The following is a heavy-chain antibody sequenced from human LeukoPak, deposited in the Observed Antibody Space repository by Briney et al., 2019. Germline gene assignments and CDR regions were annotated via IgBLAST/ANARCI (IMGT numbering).Heavy chain of an antibody. V-gene: IGHV3-23*01. J-gene: IGHJ4*02. CDR2: ISGSGGST. Sequence: GGSLRLSCAASGFTFSSYAMSWVRQAPGKGLEWVSGISGSGGSTYYADSVKGRFTISRENSKNTVYPQMNSLRAEDTAVYYCAKDGDVGYCSGGSCYLPDYWGQGTLVTVSS. CDR1: GFTFSSYA. CDR3: AKDGDVGYCSGGSCYLPDY. D-gene: IGHD2-15*01.